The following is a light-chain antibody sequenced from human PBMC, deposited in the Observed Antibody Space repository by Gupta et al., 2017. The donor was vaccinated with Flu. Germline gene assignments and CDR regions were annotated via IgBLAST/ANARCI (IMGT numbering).Light chain of an antibody. J-gene: IGKJ5*01. CDR3: QQLNIYPPIT. CDR2: AAS. Sequence: DIQLTQSPSFLSASVGDRVTITCRASQVIGSYFAWYQQKPGKAPKLLIYAASTLQSGVPSRFSGSGSGTEFTLTISSRQPEDFAPYYCQQLNIYPPITFGQGTLLEIK. V-gene: IGKV1-9*01. CDR1: QVIGSY.